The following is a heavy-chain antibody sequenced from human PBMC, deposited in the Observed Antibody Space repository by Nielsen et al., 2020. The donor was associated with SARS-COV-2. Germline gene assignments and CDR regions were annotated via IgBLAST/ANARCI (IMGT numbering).Heavy chain of an antibody. D-gene: IGHD6-6*01. Sequence: GGSLRLSCAASGFTFSSYAFHWVRQAPGKGLEWVAVISYDGSNRYYADSVEGRFTISRDNSKNTLYLQMNSLRDEDTAVYYCARDPPKYSSSSEGDFDYWGQGTLVTVSS. J-gene: IGHJ4*02. CDR1: GFTFSSYA. V-gene: IGHV3-30-3*01. CDR3: ARDPPKYSSSSEGDFDY. CDR2: ISYDGSNR.